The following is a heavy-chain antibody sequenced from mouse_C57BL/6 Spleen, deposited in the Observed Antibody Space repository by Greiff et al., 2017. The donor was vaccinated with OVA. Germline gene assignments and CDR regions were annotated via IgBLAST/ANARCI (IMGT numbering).Heavy chain of an antibody. CDR2: INYDGSST. D-gene: IGHD3-3*01. CDR1: GFTFSDYY. Sequence: EVKLMESEGGLVQPGSSMKLSCTASGFTFSDYYMAWVRQVPEKGLEWVANINYDGSSTYYLDSLKSRFIISRDNAKNILYLQMSSLKSEDTATYYCAREGRYYYAMDYWGQGTSVTVSS. V-gene: IGHV5-16*01. J-gene: IGHJ4*01. CDR3: AREGRYYYAMDY.